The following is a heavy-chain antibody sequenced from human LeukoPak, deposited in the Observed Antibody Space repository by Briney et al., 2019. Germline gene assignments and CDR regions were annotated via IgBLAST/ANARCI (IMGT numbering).Heavy chain of an antibody. V-gene: IGHV3-33*06. Sequence: PGGSLRLSCGASGFTFRNYGMHWVREAPGKGLERVAIIWYEGSNKYYADSVKGRFTISRDNSKNMVYLQMNSLRAADTAVYYCAKGGLAAAGINYWGQGTLVTVSS. D-gene: IGHD6-13*01. CDR1: GFTFRNYG. CDR3: AKGGLAAAGINY. CDR2: IWYEGSNK. J-gene: IGHJ4*02.